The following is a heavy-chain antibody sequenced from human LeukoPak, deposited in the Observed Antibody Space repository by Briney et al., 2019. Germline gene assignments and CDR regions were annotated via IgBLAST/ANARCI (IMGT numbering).Heavy chain of an antibody. CDR1: GFTFSSYA. Sequence: GGSLRLSCAASGFTFSSYAMSWVRQAPGKGLEWVSAISGSGGSTYYADSVKGRSTISRDNSKNTLYLQMNSLRAEDTAVYYCAKGSGGYYYVPFDYWGQGTLVTVSS. D-gene: IGHD3-22*01. CDR3: AKGSGGYYYVPFDY. V-gene: IGHV3-23*01. J-gene: IGHJ4*02. CDR2: ISGSGGST.